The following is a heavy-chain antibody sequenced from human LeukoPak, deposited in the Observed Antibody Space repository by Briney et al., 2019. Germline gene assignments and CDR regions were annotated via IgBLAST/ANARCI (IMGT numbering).Heavy chain of an antibody. V-gene: IGHV4-38-2*02. D-gene: IGHD4-17*01. J-gene: IGHJ4*02. CDR3: ARHLYGPTTAHYFDY. CDR1: GYSISSGYY. Sequence: SETLSLTCTVSGYSISSGYYWGWIRQPPGKGLEWIGSIYHSGSTYYNPSLKSRVTISVDTSKNQFSLKLSSVTAADTAVYYCARHLYGPTTAHYFDYWGQGVLVTVSS. CDR2: IYHSGST.